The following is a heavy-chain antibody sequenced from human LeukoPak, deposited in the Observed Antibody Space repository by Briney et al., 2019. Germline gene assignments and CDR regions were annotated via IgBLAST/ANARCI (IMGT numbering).Heavy chain of an antibody. V-gene: IGHV3-49*04. CDR1: GFIFGDYS. D-gene: IGHD6-13*01. CDR3: TRVGYSSSWYSVY. Sequence: PGRSLRLSRTASGFIFGDYSMNWVRQAPGKGLEWVGFIRSKAYGGTAEYAASVKGRFTISRDDSKSIAYLQMNSLKTEDTAVYYCTRVGYSSSWYSVYWGQGTLVTVSS. J-gene: IGHJ4*02. CDR2: IRSKAYGGTA.